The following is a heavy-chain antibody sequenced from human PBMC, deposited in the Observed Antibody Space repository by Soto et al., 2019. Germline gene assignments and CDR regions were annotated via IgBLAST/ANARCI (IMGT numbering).Heavy chain of an antibody. CDR2: IYYSGST. D-gene: IGHD5-18*01. J-gene: IGHJ4*02. V-gene: IGHV4-30-4*01. CDR3: AGKPRGYSYGTFDY. Sequence: SETLSLTCTVSGGSSSSGDYYLSWIRKPPGKGLEWIGYIYYSGSTYYNPSLKSRVTISVDTSKNQFSLKLSSVTAADTAVYYCAGKPRGYSYGTFDYWGQGTLVTVSS. CDR1: GGSSSSGDYY.